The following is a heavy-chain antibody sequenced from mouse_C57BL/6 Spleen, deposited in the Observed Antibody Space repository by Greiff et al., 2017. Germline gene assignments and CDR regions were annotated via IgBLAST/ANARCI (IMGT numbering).Heavy chain of an antibody. CDR1: GYTFTSYW. CDR2: IDPSDSYT. Sequence: QVQLQQPGAELVRPGTSVKLSCKASGYTFTSYWMHWVKQRPGQGLEWIGVIDPSDSYTNYNQKFKGKATLTVDTSSSTAYMQLSSLTSEDSAVYYCAYYDYLDYWGQGTTLTVSS. V-gene: IGHV1-59*01. D-gene: IGHD2-4*01. CDR3: AYYDYLDY. J-gene: IGHJ2*01.